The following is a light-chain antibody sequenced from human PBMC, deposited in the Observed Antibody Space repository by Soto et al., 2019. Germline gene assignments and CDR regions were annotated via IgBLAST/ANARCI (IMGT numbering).Light chain of an antibody. V-gene: IGLV2-14*01. CDR1: SSDVGGYNY. CDR2: DVS. Sequence: QSALTQPASVSGSPGQSITISCTGTSSDVGGYNYVSWYQQHPGKVPKLMIYDVSDRPSGVSNRFSDSKSGNTASLTISGLQAEDEADYYCISYTSSSTWVFGGGTKLTVL. J-gene: IGLJ3*02. CDR3: ISYTSSSTWV.